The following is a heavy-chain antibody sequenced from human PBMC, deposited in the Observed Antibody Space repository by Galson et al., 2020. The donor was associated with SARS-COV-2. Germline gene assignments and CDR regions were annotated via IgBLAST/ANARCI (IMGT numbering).Heavy chain of an antibody. J-gene: IGHJ6*02. V-gene: IGHV3-7*01. D-gene: IGHD3-10*01. CDR3: AREDPRGDV. CDR1: GFTFKKYW. CDR2: IKHDGSET. Sequence: GGSLRLSCAVSGFTFKKYWMSWVRQAPGKGLEWVANIKHDGSETHYVDSVKGRFTIHRDNAENLLFLQMNSLRVEDTAVYYCAREDPRGDVWGRGTMVAVSS.